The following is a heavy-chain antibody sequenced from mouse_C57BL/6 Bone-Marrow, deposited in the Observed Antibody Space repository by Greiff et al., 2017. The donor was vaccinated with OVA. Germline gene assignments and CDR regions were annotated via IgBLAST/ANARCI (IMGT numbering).Heavy chain of an antibody. Sequence: VKLVESGPGLVAPSQSLSITCTVSGFSLTSYGVHWVRQPPGKGLEWLVVIWSDGSTTYNSALKSRLSISKDNSKSQVFLKMNSLQTDDTAMYYCARQKITTGYYYAMDYWGQGTSVTVSS. J-gene: IGHJ4*01. CDR3: ARQKITTGYYYAMDY. CDR2: IWSDGST. V-gene: IGHV2-6-1*01. CDR1: GFSLTSYG. D-gene: IGHD2-4*01.